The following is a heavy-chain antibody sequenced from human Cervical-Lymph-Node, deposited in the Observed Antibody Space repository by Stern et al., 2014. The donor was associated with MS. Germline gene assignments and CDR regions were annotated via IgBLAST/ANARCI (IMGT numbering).Heavy chain of an antibody. V-gene: IGHV1-46*01. Sequence: VQLLESGAEVKQPGASVNVSCKASGYSFTSYYLHWVRHAPGKGLEWMGIINPSGGSTSYAQKFQGRVTMTRDTSTSTVYMDLSSLRSEDTAMYYCAREVAGHRLGMMDVWGQGTTVTVSS. CDR2: INPSGGST. CDR1: GYSFTSYY. D-gene: IGHD6-19*01. CDR3: AREVAGHRLGMMDV. J-gene: IGHJ6*02.